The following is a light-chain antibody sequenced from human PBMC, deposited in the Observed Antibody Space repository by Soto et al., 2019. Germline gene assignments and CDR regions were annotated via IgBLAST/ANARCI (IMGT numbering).Light chain of an antibody. CDR2: GAS. Sequence: EIVLTQSPGTLSLSPGVRATLSCRASQNVNSRYLAWYQQKPGQAPRLLIYGASSRATGIPDRFSGSGSGTDFTLTIRRLEPEDSAVYYCQQYGSSPPNTFGQGTKLEI. CDR1: QNVNSRY. CDR3: QQYGSSPPNT. J-gene: IGKJ2*01. V-gene: IGKV3-20*01.